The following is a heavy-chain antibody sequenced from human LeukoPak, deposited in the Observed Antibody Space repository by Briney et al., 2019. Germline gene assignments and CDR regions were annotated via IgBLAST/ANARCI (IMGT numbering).Heavy chain of an antibody. CDR2: ISSDGGST. D-gene: IGHD2-21*02. Sequence: GGSLRLSCAASGFTFNTYAMHWVRQAPGKGLEYVATISSDGGSTYYASSVKGRFTISRHNSKNTLYLQMNSLRAEDTAVYYCARVLGGDSRGYFGYWGQGTLVTVSS. CDR1: GFTFNTYA. J-gene: IGHJ4*02. V-gene: IGHV3-64*01. CDR3: ARVLGGDSRGYFGY.